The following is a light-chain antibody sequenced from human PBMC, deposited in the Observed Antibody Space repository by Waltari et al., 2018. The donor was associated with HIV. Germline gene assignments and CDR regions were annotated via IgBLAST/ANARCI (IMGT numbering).Light chain of an antibody. Sequence: DIQMTQSPSSLSASVGDRVNITCRASQTIDIYLNWFQQNTGKAPTILSSGASTLHSGVPSRFSASGAGTDFTLTISGLQPEDFASYYCQQRYTAPNSFGPGTKVDI. V-gene: IGKV1-39*01. CDR2: GAS. CDR1: QTIDIY. J-gene: IGKJ2*03. CDR3: QQRYTAPNS.